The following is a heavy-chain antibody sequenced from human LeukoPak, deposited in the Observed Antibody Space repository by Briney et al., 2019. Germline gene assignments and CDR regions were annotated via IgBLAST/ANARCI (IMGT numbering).Heavy chain of an antibody. D-gene: IGHD2-2*02. V-gene: IGHV1-18*01. CDR1: GYTFTSYG. J-gene: IGHJ6*02. Sequence: ASVKVSCKAPGYTFTSYGISWVRQAPGQGLEWMGWISAYNGNTNYAQKLQGRVTMTTDTSTSTAYMELRSLRSDDTAVYYCATSDYCSSTSCYTGGYYYGMDVWGQGTTVTVSS. CDR2: ISAYNGNT. CDR3: ATSDYCSSTSCYTGGYYYGMDV.